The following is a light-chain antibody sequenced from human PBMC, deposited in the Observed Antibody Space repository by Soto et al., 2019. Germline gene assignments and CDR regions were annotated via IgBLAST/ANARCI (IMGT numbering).Light chain of an antibody. V-gene: IGKV1-39*01. CDR2: AAS. Sequence: DIQMTQSPSSLSASVGDTISITCRSFQTIMKSLNWYQQRPGKAPELLIYAASSLQSGVPSRFSGSGSGTDFTLTISSLQPEDSATYYCQQSYSALVAFGQGTKVDIK. J-gene: IGKJ1*01. CDR1: QTIMKS. CDR3: QQSYSALVA.